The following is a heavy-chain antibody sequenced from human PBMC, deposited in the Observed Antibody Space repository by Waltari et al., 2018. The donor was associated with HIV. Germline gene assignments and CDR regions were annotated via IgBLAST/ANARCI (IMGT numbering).Heavy chain of an antibody. Sequence: QVQLKQWGSGLLRYSETLSLSCAVYGGSLRGSYWTWVRRTRKKGREGIGERQRFGSAMYRPPRRSRVAIALDTSKNQFSLKMTSVTAADTGVYYCARGQDAILNGKYYYDGMDVWGQGTTVIVSS. J-gene: IGHJ6*02. CDR3: ARGQDAILNGKYYYDGMDV. CDR1: GGSLRGSY. V-gene: IGHV4-34*01. CDR2: RQRFGSA. D-gene: IGHD2-15*01.